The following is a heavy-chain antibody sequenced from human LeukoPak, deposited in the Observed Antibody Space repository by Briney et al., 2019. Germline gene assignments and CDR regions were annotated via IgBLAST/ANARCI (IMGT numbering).Heavy chain of an antibody. J-gene: IGHJ4*02. Sequence: SETPSLTCAVSGGSISSGGYSWSWIRQPPGKGLEWIGYIYYSGSTNYNPSLKSRVIISVDTSKNQFSLKLSSVTAADTAVYYCAREGDYYDSSGLFDYWGQGTLVTVSS. D-gene: IGHD3-22*01. V-gene: IGHV4-61*08. CDR1: GGSISSGGYS. CDR2: IYYSGST. CDR3: AREGDYYDSSGLFDY.